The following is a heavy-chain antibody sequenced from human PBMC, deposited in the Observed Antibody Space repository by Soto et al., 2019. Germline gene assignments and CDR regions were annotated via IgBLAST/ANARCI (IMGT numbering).Heavy chain of an antibody. CDR1: GGTFSSSA. CDR3: ARERTARGKDV. V-gene: IGHV1-69*06. Sequence: QVQLVQSGAEVKKPGSSVKVSCKASGGTFSSSAISWVRQAPGQGLEWMGAIIPVFGTAHYAQKFQGRVTITADTPTSTAYMELSRLRSEDTAVYYCARERTARGKDVWGQGTTVTVSS. J-gene: IGHJ6*02. CDR2: IIPVFGTA. D-gene: IGHD5-18*01.